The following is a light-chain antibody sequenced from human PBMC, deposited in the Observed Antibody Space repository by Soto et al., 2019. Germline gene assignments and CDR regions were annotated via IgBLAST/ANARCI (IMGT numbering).Light chain of an antibody. CDR1: SSDVGGYNY. V-gene: IGLV2-14*01. Sequence: QSALTQPASVSGSPGQSITISCTGTSSDVGGYNYVSWYQQHPGKAPKLMIYDVSNRPSGVSNRFSRSKSGNTASLPISRLEGENEADLYWCSCTSGITSLVFGGASKVTLL. CDR3: CSCTSGITSLV. CDR2: DVS. J-gene: IGLJ3*02.